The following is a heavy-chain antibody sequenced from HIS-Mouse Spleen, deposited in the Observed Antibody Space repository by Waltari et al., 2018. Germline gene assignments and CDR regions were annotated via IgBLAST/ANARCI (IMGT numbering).Heavy chain of an antibody. CDR1: GGSISSSSYY. CDR2: IYYSGRT. Sequence: QLQLQESGPGLVKPSETLSLTGTVPGGSISSSSYYWVWIRQPPGKGLEWIGSIYYSGRTYYNPSLKSRVTISVDTSKNQFSLKLSSVTAADTAVYYCAREIPYSSSWYDWYFDLWGRGTLVTVSS. CDR3: AREIPYSSSWYDWYFDL. J-gene: IGHJ2*01. V-gene: IGHV4-39*07. D-gene: IGHD6-13*01.